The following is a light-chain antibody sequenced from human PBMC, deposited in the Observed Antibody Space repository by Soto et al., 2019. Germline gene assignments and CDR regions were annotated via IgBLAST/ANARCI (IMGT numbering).Light chain of an antibody. V-gene: IGKV3-11*01. J-gene: IGKJ3*01. CDR2: DAS. Sequence: EIVLTQSPATLSLSLGERATLSFRASQSIGSYLAWYQHKLGQPPRLLIYDASNRATGIPVRFSGSGSGTDFTLTISSLEPEDFAVYYCQQRSTWPPFSFGPGTKVDI. CDR3: QQRSTWPPFS. CDR1: QSIGSY.